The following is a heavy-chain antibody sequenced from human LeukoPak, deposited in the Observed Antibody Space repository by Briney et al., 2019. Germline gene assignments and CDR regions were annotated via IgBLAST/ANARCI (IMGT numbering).Heavy chain of an antibody. CDR2: INTDGSST. Sequence: GGSLRLSCAASGFTFSSYWMHWVRQAPGKGLVWVSRINTDGSSTSYADSVKGRFTSSRDNAKNMLYLQMNSLRAEDTAVYYCAGLRSGYYLTEYFPHWGQGTLVTVSS. CDR1: GFTFSSYW. J-gene: IGHJ1*01. V-gene: IGHV3-74*01. D-gene: IGHD3-3*01. CDR3: AGLRSGYYLTEYFPH.